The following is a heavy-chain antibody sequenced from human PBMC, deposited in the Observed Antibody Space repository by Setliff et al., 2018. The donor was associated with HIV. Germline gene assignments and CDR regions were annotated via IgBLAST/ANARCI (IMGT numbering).Heavy chain of an antibody. CDR1: GFTVSTYY. V-gene: IGHV3-66*02. J-gene: IGHJ4*02. D-gene: IGHD3-3*01. CDR3: ARVRLYNTALDY. CDR2: IYSGGST. Sequence: GGSLRLSCAASGFTVSTYYMPWVRQAPGKGLEWVSTIYSGGSTYHADSVKGRFTLSRDTSKNTLFPQMNSLRPEDAAVYYCARVRLYNTALDYWGQGTLVTVSS.